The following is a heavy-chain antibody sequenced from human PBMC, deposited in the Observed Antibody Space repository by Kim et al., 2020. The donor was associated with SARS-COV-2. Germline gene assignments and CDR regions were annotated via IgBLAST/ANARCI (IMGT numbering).Heavy chain of an antibody. CDR3: ALFETDYGHYYYGMDV. V-gene: IGHV1-8*01. J-gene: IGHJ6*02. Sequence: ASVKVSCKASGYTFTSYDINWVRQATGQGLEWMGWMNPNSGNTGYAQKFQGRVTMTRNTSISTAYMELSSLRSEDTAVYYCALFETDYGHYYYGMDVWGQGTTVAVSS. D-gene: IGHD4-17*01. CDR2: MNPNSGNT. CDR1: GYTFTSYD.